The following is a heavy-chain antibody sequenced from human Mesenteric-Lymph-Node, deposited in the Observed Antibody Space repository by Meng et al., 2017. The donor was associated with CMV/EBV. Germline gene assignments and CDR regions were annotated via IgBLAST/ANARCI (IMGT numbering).Heavy chain of an antibody. CDR2: LHHSRGT. CDR1: WSFCGYS. CDR3: ASVDILVRGIFTAAWFDP. J-gene: IGHJ5*02. Sequence: WSFCGYSLRWTRQPPGKGLDWIGELHHSRGTNYNPYLKSRVTISIDTSKTHFSLKLSSVTAADTAVYYCASVDILVRGIFTAAWFDPWGQGTLVTVSS. D-gene: IGHD3-10*01. V-gene: IGHV4-34*01.